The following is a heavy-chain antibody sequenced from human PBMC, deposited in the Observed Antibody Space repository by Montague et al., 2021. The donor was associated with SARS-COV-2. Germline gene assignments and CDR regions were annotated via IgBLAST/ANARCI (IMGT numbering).Heavy chain of an antibody. D-gene: IGHD3-10*01. J-gene: IGHJ5*02. CDR2: IYFTGGS. CDR3: VRARVRPGDWFDP. Sequence: SETLSLTCSVHGGSISSGSYYWAWMRQPPGKGLEWLGSIYFTGGSSPNQSLRSRATLSIDRSKNQFYLNLSSVTAADTAVYYCVRARVRPGDWFDPWGQGIQVTVSS. CDR1: GGSISSGSYY. V-gene: IGHV4-39*07.